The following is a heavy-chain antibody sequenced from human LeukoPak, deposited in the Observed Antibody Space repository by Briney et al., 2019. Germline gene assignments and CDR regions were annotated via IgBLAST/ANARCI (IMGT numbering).Heavy chain of an antibody. CDR1: GYSFTSYW. CDR3: ARLGQQLTSGDAFDI. Sequence: PGESLKISCKGSGYSFTSYWISWVRQMPGKGLEWMGRIDPSDSYTNYSPSFQGHVTISADKSISTAYLQWSSLKASDTAMYYCARLGQQLTSGDAFDIWGQGTMVTVSS. V-gene: IGHV5-10-1*01. D-gene: IGHD6-13*01. J-gene: IGHJ3*02. CDR2: IDPSDSYT.